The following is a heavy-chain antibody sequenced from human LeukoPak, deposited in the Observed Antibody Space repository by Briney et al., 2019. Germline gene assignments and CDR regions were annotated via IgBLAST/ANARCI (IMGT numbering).Heavy chain of an antibody. CDR2: ISSSSSYI. V-gene: IGHV3-21*01. CDR1: GFNFGSYE. CDR3: ARAHSDIVVVPAGY. D-gene: IGHD2-2*01. Sequence: KAGGSLRLSCEASGFNFGSYEMNWVRQAPGKGLEWVSSISSSSSYIYYADSVKGRFTISRDNAKNSLYLQMNSLRAEDTAVYYCARAHSDIVVVPAGYWGQGTLVTVSS. J-gene: IGHJ4*02.